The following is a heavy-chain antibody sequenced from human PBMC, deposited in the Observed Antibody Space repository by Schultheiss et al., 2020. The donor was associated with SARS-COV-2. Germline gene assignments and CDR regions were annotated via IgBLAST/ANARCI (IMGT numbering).Heavy chain of an antibody. D-gene: IGHD6-13*01. J-gene: IGHJ2*01. CDR2: ISYDGSNK. CDR1: GFTFSSYG. Sequence: GGSLRLSCAASGFTFSSYGMHWVRQAPGKGLEWVAVISYDGSNKYYADSVKGRFTISRDNSKNTLYLQMNSLRAEDTAVYYCAKDLAAAGHWYFDLWGRGTLVTVSS. V-gene: IGHV3-30*18. CDR3: AKDLAAAGHWYFDL.